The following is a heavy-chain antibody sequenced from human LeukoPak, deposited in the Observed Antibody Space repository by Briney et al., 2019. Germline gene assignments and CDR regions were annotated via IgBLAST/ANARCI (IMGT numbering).Heavy chain of an antibody. J-gene: IGHJ4*02. CDR3: AKATPATAAFES. V-gene: IGHV3-23*01. D-gene: IGHD6-13*01. CDR2: ISSSGGST. Sequence: PGGSLRLSSAASGFTFSMYAMSWVRQAPGKGLEWVSTISSSGGSTYYADSVKGRFTISRDNSKNTLYLQMNSLRAEDTAVYYCAKATPATAAFESWGQGTLLTVSS. CDR1: GFTFSMYA.